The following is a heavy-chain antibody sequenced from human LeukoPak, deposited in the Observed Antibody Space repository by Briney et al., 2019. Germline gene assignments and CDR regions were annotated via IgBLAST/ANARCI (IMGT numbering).Heavy chain of an antibody. J-gene: IGHJ3*02. CDR2: ISGSGGST. V-gene: IGHV3-23*01. D-gene: IGHD3-10*01. Sequence: GGSLRLSCAASGFTFSSYAMSWVRQAPGKGLEWVSAISGSGGSTYYADSVKGRFTISRDNSKNTLYLQMNSLRAEDTAVYYCAKDPRVLLWFGEAEAFDIWGQGTMVTVSS. CDR1: GFTFSSYA. CDR3: AKDPRVLLWFGEAEAFDI.